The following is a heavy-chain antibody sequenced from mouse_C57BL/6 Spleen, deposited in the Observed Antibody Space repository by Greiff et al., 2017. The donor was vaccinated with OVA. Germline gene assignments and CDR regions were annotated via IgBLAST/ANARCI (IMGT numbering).Heavy chain of an antibody. Sequence: EVQLLESGPGMVKPSQSLSLTCTVTGYSITSGYDWHWIRHFPGNKLEWMGYISYSGSTNYNPSLKSRISITHDTSKNHFFLKLNSVTTEDTATYYCARGGDSSGPRFAYWGQGTLVTVSA. CDR3: ARGGDSSGPRFAY. CDR1: GYSITSGYD. D-gene: IGHD3-2*02. J-gene: IGHJ3*01. V-gene: IGHV3-1*01. CDR2: ISYSGST.